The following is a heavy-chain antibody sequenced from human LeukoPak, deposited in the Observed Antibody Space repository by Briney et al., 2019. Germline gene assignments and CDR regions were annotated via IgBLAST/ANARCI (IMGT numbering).Heavy chain of an antibody. CDR2: IYPGDSDT. D-gene: IGHD6-13*01. Sequence: GESLKISCKGSGYSFTTYWIGWVRQMPGKGLEWMGIIYPGDSDTRYSPSFQGQVTISADRSMSTAYLQWSSLKASDTAMYYCARRYSSSWYIDYWGQGTLVTVSS. J-gene: IGHJ4*02. CDR3: ARRYSSSWYIDY. V-gene: IGHV5-51*01. CDR1: GYSFTTYW.